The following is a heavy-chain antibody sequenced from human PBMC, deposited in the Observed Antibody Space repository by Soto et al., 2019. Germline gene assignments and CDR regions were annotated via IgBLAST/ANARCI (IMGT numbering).Heavy chain of an antibody. CDR1: GYTFTSYG. CDR2: ISAYNGNT. V-gene: IGHV1-18*01. D-gene: IGHD5-18*01. CDR3: ARDVGGYSYAPLYYFDY. J-gene: IGHJ4*02. Sequence: QVQLVQSGAEVKKPGASVKVSCKASGYTFTSYGISWVRQAPGQGLEWMGWISAYNGNTNYAQKLQGRVTMTTDTSTSTAYMELRSVRPDDTAVYYCARDVGGYSYAPLYYFDYWGQGTLVTVSS.